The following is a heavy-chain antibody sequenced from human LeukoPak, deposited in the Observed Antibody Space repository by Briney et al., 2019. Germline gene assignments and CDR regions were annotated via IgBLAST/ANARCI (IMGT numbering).Heavy chain of an antibody. CDR2: IYYSGAT. CDR3: ARSEARAGTFSFDY. Sequence: SETLSLTCSVSGGSISGSYWMWIRQSPGKGLEWIGYIYYSGATSYNPSFRGRVTFFVDTSKNQFSLKLSSVTAADTAVYYCARSEARAGTFSFDYWGQGTLVTVSS. D-gene: IGHD6-13*01. CDR1: GGSISGSY. J-gene: IGHJ4*02. V-gene: IGHV4-59*08.